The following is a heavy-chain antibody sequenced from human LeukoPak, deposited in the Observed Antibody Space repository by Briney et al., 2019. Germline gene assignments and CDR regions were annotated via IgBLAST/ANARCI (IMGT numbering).Heavy chain of an antibody. V-gene: IGHV4-38-2*02. Sequence: SETLSLTCAVSGYSISSGYYWGWIRQPPGKGLEWIGSIYHSGSTYYNPSLKSRVTISADTSKNQFSLKLSSVTAADTAVYYCAREGNSGSYFKGEDFDYWGQGTLVTVSS. D-gene: IGHD1-26*01. CDR2: IYHSGST. J-gene: IGHJ4*02. CDR3: AREGNSGSYFKGEDFDY. CDR1: GYSISSGYY.